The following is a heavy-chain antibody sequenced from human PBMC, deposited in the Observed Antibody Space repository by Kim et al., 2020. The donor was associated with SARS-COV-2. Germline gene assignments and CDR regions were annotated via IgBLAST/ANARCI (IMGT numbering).Heavy chain of an antibody. D-gene: IGHD3-10*01. CDR2: INPSGGST. CDR3: AREGLGSMVRGVIIMDYYYGMDV. Sequence: ASVKVSCKASGYTFTSYYMHWVRQAPGQGLEWMGIINPSGGSTSYAQKFQGRVTMTRDTSTSTVYMELSSLRSEDTAVYYCAREGLGSMVRGVIIMDYYYGMDVWGQGTTVTVSS. J-gene: IGHJ6*02. V-gene: IGHV1-46*01. CDR1: GYTFTSYY.